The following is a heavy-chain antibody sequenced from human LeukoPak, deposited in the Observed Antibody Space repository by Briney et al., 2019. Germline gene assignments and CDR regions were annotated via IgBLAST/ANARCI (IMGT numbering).Heavy chain of an antibody. V-gene: IGHV1-2*02. Sequence: ASVKASCKASGYTFTSYYMHWVRQAPGQGLEWMGWINPNSGGTNYAQKFQGRVTMTRDTSISTAYMELSRLRSDDTAVYYCAGSKGVGERYFDWLLPFDYWGQGTLVTVSS. D-gene: IGHD3-9*01. CDR1: GYTFTSYY. J-gene: IGHJ4*02. CDR3: AGSKGVGERYFDWLLPFDY. CDR2: INPNSGGT.